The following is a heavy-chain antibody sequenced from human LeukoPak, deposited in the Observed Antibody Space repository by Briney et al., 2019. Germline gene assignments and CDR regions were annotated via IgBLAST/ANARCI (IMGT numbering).Heavy chain of an antibody. CDR3: ARDLLVGANNYYYYGMDV. J-gene: IGHJ6*02. CDR1: GFTFSSYW. V-gene: IGHV3-74*01. CDR2: INSDGSST. Sequence: GGSLRLSCAASGFTFSSYWMHWVRKAPGKVLVWVSRINSDGSSTSYADSVKGRFTIPRDNAKNTLYLQMNSLRAEDTAVYYCARDLLVGANNYYYYGMDVWGQGTTVTVSS. D-gene: IGHD1-26*01.